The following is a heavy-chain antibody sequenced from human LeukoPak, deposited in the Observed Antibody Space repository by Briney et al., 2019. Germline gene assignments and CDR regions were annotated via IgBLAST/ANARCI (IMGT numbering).Heavy chain of an antibody. Sequence: ASVKVSCEASGGTFSSYAISWVRQAPGQGLEWMGGIIPIFGTANYAQKFQGRVTITADKSTSTAYMELSSLRSEHTAVYYCARDGEVALRYFDWLLYWGQGTLVTVSS. CDR3: ARDGEVALRYFDWLLY. CDR1: GGTFSSYA. V-gene: IGHV1-69*06. D-gene: IGHD3-9*01. CDR2: IIPIFGTA. J-gene: IGHJ4*02.